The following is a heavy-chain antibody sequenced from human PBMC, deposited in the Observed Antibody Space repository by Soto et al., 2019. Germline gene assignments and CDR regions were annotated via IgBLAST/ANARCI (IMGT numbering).Heavy chain of an antibody. D-gene: IGHD3-9*01. CDR3: ARFDWNHYYGMDV. Sequence: PSETLSLTGTVSGGSISSYYWSWIRQPPGKGLEWIGYIYYSGSTNYNPSLKSRVTISVDTSKNQFSLKLSSVTAADTAVYYCARFDWNHYYGMDVWGQGTTVTVSS. J-gene: IGHJ6*02. CDR1: GGSISSYY. CDR2: IYYSGST. V-gene: IGHV4-59*01.